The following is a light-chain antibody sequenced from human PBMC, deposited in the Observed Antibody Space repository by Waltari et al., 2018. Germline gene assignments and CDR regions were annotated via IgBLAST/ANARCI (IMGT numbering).Light chain of an antibody. CDR2: DSS. CDR1: QFINTY. V-gene: IGKV1-39*01. CDR3: QHSFGNPPWT. J-gene: IGKJ1*01. Sequence: DIQMAPSPSSLSASIGDRVPITCRASQFINTYLNWYQHKPGEAPKLLMYDSSTLQIGVPSRFSGSGSGTDFTLTISSLQPEDIATYYCQHSFGNPPWTFGRGTKV.